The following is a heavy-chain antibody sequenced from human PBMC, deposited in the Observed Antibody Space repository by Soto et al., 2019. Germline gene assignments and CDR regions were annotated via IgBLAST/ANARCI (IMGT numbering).Heavy chain of an antibody. Sequence: EVRLLDSGGGLAQPGGSLRLSCAASGFTFSSSAMNWVRQAPGKGLEWVSSIRVGGGDTFYADSVRGRFTVSRDISRNTLYLQINSLRAEDTAIYYCAKCSVGTVRSSGWCNWFDPWGQGTLVTVSS. CDR2: IRVGGGDT. D-gene: IGHD6-19*01. CDR3: AKCSVGTVRSSGWCNWFDP. J-gene: IGHJ5*02. CDR1: GFTFSSSA. V-gene: IGHV3-23*01.